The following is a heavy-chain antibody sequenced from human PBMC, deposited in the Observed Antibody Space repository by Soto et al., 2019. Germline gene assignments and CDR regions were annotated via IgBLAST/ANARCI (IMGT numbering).Heavy chain of an antibody. D-gene: IGHD3-10*01. CDR2: INAGNGNT. CDR3: ARANHELLWFGNNDY. Sequence: ASVKVSCKASGYTFTSYAIHWVRQAPGQRLEWMGWINAGNGNTKYSQKFQGRVTITRDTSASTAYMELSSLRSEDTAVYYCARANHELLWFGNNDYWGQGTLVTVSS. J-gene: IGHJ4*02. V-gene: IGHV1-3*01. CDR1: GYTFTSYA.